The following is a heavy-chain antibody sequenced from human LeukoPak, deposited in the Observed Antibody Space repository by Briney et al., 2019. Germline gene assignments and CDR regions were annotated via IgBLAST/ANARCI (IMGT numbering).Heavy chain of an antibody. CDR3: TTRKNGYYYGSGSYSYYFDY. CDR2: IKSKTDGGTT. Sequence: PGRSLRLSCAASGFTFSNAWMSWVRQVPGKGLEWVGRIKSKTDGGTTDYAAPVKGRFTISRDDSKNTLYLQMNSLKTEDTAVYYCTTRKNGYYYGSGSYSYYFDYWGQGTLVTVSS. CDR1: GFTFSNAW. D-gene: IGHD3-10*01. J-gene: IGHJ4*02. V-gene: IGHV3-15*01.